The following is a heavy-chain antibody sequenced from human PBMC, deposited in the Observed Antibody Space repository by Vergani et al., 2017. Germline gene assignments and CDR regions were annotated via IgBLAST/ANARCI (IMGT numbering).Heavy chain of an antibody. CDR1: GGSISSYY. V-gene: IGHV4-59*01. D-gene: IGHD2-2*01. CDR2: IYYSGST. Sequence: QVQLQESGPGLVKPSETLSLTCTVSGGSISSYYWSWIRQPPGKGLEWIGYIYYSGSTNYNPSLKSRVTISVDTSKNQFSLKLSSVTAADTAVYYCAREGYCSSTSCCPDWGQGTLVTVSS. CDR3: AREGYCSSTSCCPD. J-gene: IGHJ4*02.